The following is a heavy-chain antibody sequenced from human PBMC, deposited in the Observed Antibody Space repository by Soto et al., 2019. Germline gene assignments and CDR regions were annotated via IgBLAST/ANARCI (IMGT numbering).Heavy chain of an antibody. CDR1: GGSFSGYY. CDR3: ARDGPLPFWSGYYNGKLYGNWFDP. J-gene: IGHJ5*02. CDR2: INHSGST. Sequence: KPSETLSLTCAVYGGSFSGYYWSWIRQPPGKGLEWIGEINHSGSTNYNPSLKSRVTISVDTSKNQFSLKLSSVTAADTAVYYCARDGPLPFWSGYYNGKLYGNWFDPWGQGTLVTVS. D-gene: IGHD3-3*01. V-gene: IGHV4-34*01.